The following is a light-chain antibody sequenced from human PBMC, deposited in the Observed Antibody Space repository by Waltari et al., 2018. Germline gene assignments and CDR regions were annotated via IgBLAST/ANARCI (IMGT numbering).Light chain of an antibody. V-gene: IGKV1-9*01. CDR3: QELNTYPQSLT. CDR2: AAS. Sequence: DIQLTQSPSFLSASIGDRVTITCRASQGISSYLAWYQQKPGKAPKLLIYAASTLQSGVPSRFSGSGSGTEFTLTISSLQPEDFATYYCQELNTYPQSLTFGGGTKVEMK. CDR1: QGISSY. J-gene: IGKJ4*01.